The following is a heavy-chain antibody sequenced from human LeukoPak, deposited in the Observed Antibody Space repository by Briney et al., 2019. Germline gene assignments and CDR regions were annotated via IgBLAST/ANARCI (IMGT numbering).Heavy chain of an antibody. CDR2: IYYSGST. J-gene: IGHJ4*02. Sequence: SQNLSLTCTVSGGSISSGGYYWSWIRQHPGKGLEWIGYIYYSGSTYYNPSLKSRVTISVDTSKNQFSLKLSSVTAADTAVYYCARRGVTQKYFDYWGQGTLVTVSS. D-gene: IGHD3-10*01. CDR1: GGSISSGGYY. V-gene: IGHV4-31*03. CDR3: ARRGVTQKYFDY.